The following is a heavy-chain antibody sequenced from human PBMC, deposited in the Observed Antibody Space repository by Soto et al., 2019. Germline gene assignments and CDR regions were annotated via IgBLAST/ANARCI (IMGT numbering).Heavy chain of an antibody. V-gene: IGHV3-33*01. CDR3: ARVWFCSCTPCYGYFHP. D-gene: IGHD2-2*01. J-gene: IGHJ5*02. CDR1: GFTFSSYG. CDR2: IWYDGSNK. Sequence: PGGSLRLSCAASGFTFSSYGMHWVRQAPGKGLEWVAVIWYDGSNKYYADSVKGRFTNSRDNAKNTLYLQMNSLRAEDGAVYYGARVWFCSCTPCYGYFHPWGLGTLVTVSS.